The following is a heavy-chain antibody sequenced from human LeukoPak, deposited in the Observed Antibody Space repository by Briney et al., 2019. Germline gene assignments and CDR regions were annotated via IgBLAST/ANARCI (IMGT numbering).Heavy chain of an antibody. CDR3: AREGFLTMSQINWFDP. CDR2: IKQDGSEK. CDR1: GFTFSSCG. D-gene: IGHD3-10*02. V-gene: IGHV3-7*01. J-gene: IGHJ5*02. Sequence: PGRSLRLSCAASGFTFSSCGMHWVRQAPGKGLEWVANIKQDGSEKYYVDSVKGRFTISRDNAKNSLYLQMNSLRAEDTAVYYCAREGFLTMSQINWFDPWGQGTLVTVSS.